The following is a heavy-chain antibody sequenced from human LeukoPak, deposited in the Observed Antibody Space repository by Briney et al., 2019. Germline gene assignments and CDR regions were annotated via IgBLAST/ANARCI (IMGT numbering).Heavy chain of an antibody. D-gene: IGHD4-23*01. Sequence: PSETLSLTCTVSGDPISSSSYYWGWIRQPPGKELEWIGSIYYSGRTYYNPSLNSRVTISVDPSKNQFSLKLSPVTAADTAVYYCARDYLGGNPDAFDIWGQGTMVTVSS. CDR2: IYYSGRT. J-gene: IGHJ3*02. CDR3: ARDYLGGNPDAFDI. V-gene: IGHV4-39*07. CDR1: GDPISSSSYY.